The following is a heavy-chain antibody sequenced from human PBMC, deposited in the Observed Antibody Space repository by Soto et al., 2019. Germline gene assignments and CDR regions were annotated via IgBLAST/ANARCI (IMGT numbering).Heavy chain of an antibody. J-gene: IGHJ6*02. Sequence: GGSLRLSCAASGFTFSDFGMHWVRQAPGKGLEWVAIISYAGILKYYADSVKGRFTISRDTSKGAVYLQMNSLTPEDTAVYYCAKDFKVSGGHYARLNYYYGMDVWGQGTTVTVYS. CDR2: ISYAGILK. CDR1: GFTFSDFG. CDR3: AKDFKVSGGHYARLNYYYGMDV. D-gene: IGHD3-10*01. V-gene: IGHV3-30*18.